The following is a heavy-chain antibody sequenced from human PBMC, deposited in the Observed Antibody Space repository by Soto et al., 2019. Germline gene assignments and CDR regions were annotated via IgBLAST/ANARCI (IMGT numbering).Heavy chain of an antibody. CDR3: ASSVWSVNWFDP. D-gene: IGHD2-21*01. Sequence: QVQLQESGPGLVKPSQTLSLTCTVSGGSISSGGYCWSWIRQHPGKGLEWIGCIYYSGSTYYNPALKSRVTISVDTSKNQFSRKLSSVTAADTAVYYCASSVWSVNWFDPWGQGTLVTVSS. CDR1: GGSISSGGYC. V-gene: IGHV4-31*03. CDR2: IYYSGST. J-gene: IGHJ5*02.